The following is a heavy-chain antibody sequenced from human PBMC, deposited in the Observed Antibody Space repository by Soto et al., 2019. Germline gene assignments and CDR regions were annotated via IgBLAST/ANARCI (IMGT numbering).Heavy chain of an antibody. Sequence: ASVKVSCKASGYTFTSYGSRWVRQAPGQRLEWMGWISAYNGNTNYAQKLQGRVTMTTDTSTSTAYMELRSLRSDDTAVYYCARWSTIFGVVTPGRYFDYWGQGTLVTVSS. V-gene: IGHV1-18*01. D-gene: IGHD3-3*01. CDR1: GYTFTSYG. CDR3: ARWSTIFGVVTPGRYFDY. CDR2: ISAYNGNT. J-gene: IGHJ4*02.